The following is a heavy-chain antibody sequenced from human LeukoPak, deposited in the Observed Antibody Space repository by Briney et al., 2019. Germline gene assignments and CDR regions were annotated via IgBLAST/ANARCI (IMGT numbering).Heavy chain of an antibody. V-gene: IGHV3-48*01. CDR2: ISRDSDRK. CDR1: GFSFSSFS. D-gene: IGHD1-26*01. Sequence: GGSLRLSCAASGFSFSSFSMNWVRQAPGKGLEWVSYISRDSDRKNYAASVKGRFTLSRDNSKNTLYLQVNSLRAEDTAVYYCARLSGSYYEADYWGQGTLVTVSS. J-gene: IGHJ4*02. CDR3: ARLSGSYYEADY.